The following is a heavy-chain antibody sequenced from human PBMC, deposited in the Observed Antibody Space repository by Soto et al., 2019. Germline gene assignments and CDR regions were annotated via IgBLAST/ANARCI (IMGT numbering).Heavy chain of an antibody. CDR3: ASLAVAGNYYYYGMDV. CDR1: GFTFSSYA. Sequence: QVQLVESGGGVVQPGRSLRLSCAGSGFTFSSYAMHWVRQAPGKGLEWVAVISYDGSNKYYADSVKGRFTISRDNSKNTLYLQMNSLRAEDTAVYYCASLAVAGNYYYYGMDVWGQGTTVTVSS. V-gene: IGHV3-30-3*01. J-gene: IGHJ6*02. CDR2: ISYDGSNK. D-gene: IGHD6-19*01.